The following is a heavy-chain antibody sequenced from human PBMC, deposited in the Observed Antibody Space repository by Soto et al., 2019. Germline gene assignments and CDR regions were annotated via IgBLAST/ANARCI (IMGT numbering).Heavy chain of an antibody. J-gene: IGHJ6*02. V-gene: IGHV3-33*01. CDR2: IWYDGSNK. Sequence: GGSLRLSCAASGFTFSSYGMHWVRQTPGKGLEWVAVIWYDGSNKYYADSVKGRFTISRDNSKNTLYLQMNSLRAEDTAVYYCARDSREFPTNYYYYYGMDVWGQGTTVTVSS. CDR1: GFTFSSYG. CDR3: ARDSREFPTNYYYYYGMDV. D-gene: IGHD3-10*01.